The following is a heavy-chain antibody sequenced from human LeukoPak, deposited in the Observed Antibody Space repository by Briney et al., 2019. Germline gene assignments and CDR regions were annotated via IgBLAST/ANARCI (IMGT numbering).Heavy chain of an antibody. D-gene: IGHD3-10*01. CDR3: ARGQNYYSSGSQTFDI. J-gene: IGHJ3*02. V-gene: IGHV3-20*04. CDR1: GFTFDDYG. CDR2: INWNGGST. Sequence: GGSLRLSCAASGFTFDDYGMSWVRQAPGKGLEWVSGINWNGGSTGYADSVKGRFTISRDNAKNSLYLQVSSLRAEDTAWYYCARGQNYYSSGSQTFDIWGQGTMVTVSS.